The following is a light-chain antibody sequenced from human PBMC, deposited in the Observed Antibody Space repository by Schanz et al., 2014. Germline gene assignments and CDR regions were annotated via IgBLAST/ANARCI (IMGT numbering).Light chain of an antibody. CDR1: QSITDY. Sequence: DIQMTQSPSSLSASVGDRVTITCRASQSITDYLNWYQQKPGKAPKLLIYSASNLQGGVPSRFSGSGSGTDFTLTISSLQPEDFATYFCQQHYIPPMAFGPGTKVEIK. CDR2: SAS. V-gene: IGKV1-39*01. CDR3: QQHYIPPMA. J-gene: IGKJ1*01.